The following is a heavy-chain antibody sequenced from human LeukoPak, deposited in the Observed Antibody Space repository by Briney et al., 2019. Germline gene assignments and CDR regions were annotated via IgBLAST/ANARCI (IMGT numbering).Heavy chain of an antibody. Sequence: GGSLRLSCAASGFTFGDYGMSWVRQAPGKGLEWVSGINWNGGSTCYADSVKGRFTISRDNAKNSLYLQMNSLRAEDTALYYCARGGDIVGAAHFDYWGQGTLVTISS. CDR2: INWNGGST. J-gene: IGHJ4*02. D-gene: IGHD1-26*01. CDR3: ARGGDIVGAAHFDY. CDR1: GFTFGDYG. V-gene: IGHV3-20*04.